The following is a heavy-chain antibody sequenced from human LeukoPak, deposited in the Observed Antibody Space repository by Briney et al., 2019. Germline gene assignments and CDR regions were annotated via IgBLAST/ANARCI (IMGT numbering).Heavy chain of an antibody. Sequence: PGGSLRLSCAASGFTVSSNYMSWVRQAPGKGLEWVSVIYSGGSTYYADSVKGRFTISRDNSKNTLYLQMNSLRAEDTAVYYCARESGGVYAWWGFNPGGANAFDIWGQGTMVTVPS. CDR2: IYSGGST. CDR3: ARESGGVYAWWGFNPGGANAFDI. CDR1: GFTVSSNY. V-gene: IGHV3-53*01. D-gene: IGHD2-15*01. J-gene: IGHJ3*02.